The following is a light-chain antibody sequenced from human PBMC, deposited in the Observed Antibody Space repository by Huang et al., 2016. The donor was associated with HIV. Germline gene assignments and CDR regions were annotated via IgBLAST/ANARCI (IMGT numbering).Light chain of an antibody. CDR2: AAA. CDR1: QSISSY. V-gene: IGKV1-39*01. CDR3: QQGYSNTFT. J-gene: IGKJ3*01. Sequence: DIQMTQSPSSLSASVGDRVIITCRASQSISSYLNWYQQQPGKAPNHLIYAAARLQSGVPSRFSGSDSGTAFALNIRSLQPEDFATYYCQQGYSNTFTVGAGTKVDV.